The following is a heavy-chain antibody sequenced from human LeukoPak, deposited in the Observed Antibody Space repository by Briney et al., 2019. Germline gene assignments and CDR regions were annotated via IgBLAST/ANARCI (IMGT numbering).Heavy chain of an antibody. CDR1: GGSISSGGYY. V-gene: IGHV4-31*03. D-gene: IGHD3-3*01. J-gene: IGHJ4*02. Sequence: PSETLSLTCTVSGGSISSGGYYWSWIRQHPGKGLEWIGYIYYSGSTYYNPSLKSRVTISVDTSKNQFSLKLSSVTAADTAVYCCARGDFWSGYRILDYWGQGTLVTVSS. CDR2: IYYSGST. CDR3: ARGDFWSGYRILDY.